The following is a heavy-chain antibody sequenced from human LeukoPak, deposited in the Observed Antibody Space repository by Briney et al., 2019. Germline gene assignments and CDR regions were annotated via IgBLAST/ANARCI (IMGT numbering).Heavy chain of an antibody. Sequence: GGSLRLSCAASGFTFSTYAMSWVRQAPGKGLEWVSAISGSGGSTYYADSVKGRFTISRDNSKNTLYLQMNSLRAEDTAVYYCAKVISGSYSMGFDYWGQGTLVTVSS. V-gene: IGHV3-23*01. CDR2: ISGSGGST. CDR3: AKVISGSYSMGFDY. D-gene: IGHD1-26*01. CDR1: GFTFSTYA. J-gene: IGHJ4*02.